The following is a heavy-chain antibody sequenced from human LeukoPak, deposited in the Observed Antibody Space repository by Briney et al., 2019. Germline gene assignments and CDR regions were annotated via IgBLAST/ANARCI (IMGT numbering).Heavy chain of an antibody. CDR3: ARGTYCSNTTCYPLGVFDV. CDR2: ISSGSSTI. J-gene: IGHJ3*01. Sequence: PGGSLSLSCAASGFIFSTYSMHWVRQAPGKGLEWVSFISSGSSTIYDADSVKGRFTISRDNAKNSLSLQMNSLRAEDTAVYYCARGTYCSNTTCYPLGVFDVWGQGTMVTVSS. D-gene: IGHD2-2*01. V-gene: IGHV3-48*01. CDR1: GFIFSTYS.